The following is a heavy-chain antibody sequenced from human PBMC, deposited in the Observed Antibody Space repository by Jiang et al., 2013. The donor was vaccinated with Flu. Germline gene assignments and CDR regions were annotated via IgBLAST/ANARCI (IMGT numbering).Heavy chain of an antibody. Sequence: GLVKPSETLSLTCAVYGGSFSGYYWSWIRQPPGKGLEWIGEINHSGSTNYNPSLKSRVTISVDTSKNQFSLKLSSVTAADTAVYYCARLYFDWLLGDAFDIWGQGTMVTVSS. J-gene: IGHJ3*02. CDR2: INHSGST. V-gene: IGHV4-34*01. CDR1: GGSFSGYY. D-gene: IGHD3-9*01. CDR3: ARLYFDWLLGDAFDI.